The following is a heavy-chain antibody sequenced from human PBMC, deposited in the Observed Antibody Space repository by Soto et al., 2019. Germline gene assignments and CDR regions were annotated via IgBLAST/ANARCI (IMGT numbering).Heavy chain of an antibody. Sequence: QLQLQESGPGLVKPSETLSLTCTVSGGSISSSSYYWGWIRQPPGKGLEWIGSIYYSGSTYYNPSLKSRVTISEATSKSQFSLKLSSVTAADTAVYYCARQPRGVIISGDDAFDIWGQGTMVTVSS. D-gene: IGHD3-10*01. J-gene: IGHJ3*02. CDR3: ARQPRGVIISGDDAFDI. V-gene: IGHV4-39*01. CDR1: GGSISSSSYY. CDR2: IYYSGST.